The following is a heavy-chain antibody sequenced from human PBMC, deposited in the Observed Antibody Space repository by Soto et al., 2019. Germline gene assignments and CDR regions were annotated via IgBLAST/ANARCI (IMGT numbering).Heavy chain of an antibody. D-gene: IGHD1-26*01. V-gene: IGHV4-39*01. CDR3: ARHVGYFDF. J-gene: IGHJ4*02. CDR2: ISYSGIT. Sequence: SETLSLTCSVSGGSISNTSSWGWIRQPPGKGLEWIGSISYSGITFYNPSLQSRVSISVDTSKNQFSLRLSSLTAADAALYYCARHVGYFDFWGQGSLVT. CDR1: GGSISNTSS.